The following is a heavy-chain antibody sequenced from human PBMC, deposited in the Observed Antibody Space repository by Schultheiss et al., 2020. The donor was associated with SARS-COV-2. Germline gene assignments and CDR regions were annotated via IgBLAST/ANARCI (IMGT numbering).Heavy chain of an antibody. CDR3: TRGLYNERSVGMDV. CDR1: GFTFSSYA. Sequence: GGSLRLSCAASGFTFSSYAMHWVRQAPGKGLEWVAVISYDGSNKYYADSVKGRFSISRDNAKNTVSLQMNSLRAEDTAVYYCTRGLYNERSVGMDVWGQGTTVTVSS. CDR2: ISYDGSNK. V-gene: IGHV3-30*04. J-gene: IGHJ6*02. D-gene: IGHD1-1*01.